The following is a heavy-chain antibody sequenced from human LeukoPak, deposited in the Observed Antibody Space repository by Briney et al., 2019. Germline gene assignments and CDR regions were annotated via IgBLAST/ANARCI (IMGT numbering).Heavy chain of an antibody. Sequence: SETLSLTCAVYGGSFSGYYWSWIRQPPGKGLEWIGEINHSGSTNYNPSLKSRVTISVDTSKNQFSLKLSSVTAADTAVYYCAAIGIQLWFSYWGQGTLVTVSS. V-gene: IGHV4-34*01. D-gene: IGHD5-18*01. J-gene: IGHJ4*02. CDR2: INHSGST. CDR3: AAIGIQLWFSY. CDR1: GGSFSGYY.